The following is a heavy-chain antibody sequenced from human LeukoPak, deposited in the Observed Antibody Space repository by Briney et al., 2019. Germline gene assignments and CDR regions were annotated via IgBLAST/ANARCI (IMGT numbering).Heavy chain of an antibody. CDR3: ATTSAGMIVVVWGTTFDY. D-gene: IGHD3-22*01. CDR2: IVLGSGNT. CDR1: GLTFTGST. V-gene: IGHV1-58*01. Sequence: ASVKVSCKPFGLTFTGSTVQWVRQARGQRLEWIGWIVLGSGNTNYAQKFQERVTITRDMSTSTAYMELSSLRSEDTAVYYCATTSAGMIVVVWGTTFDYWGQGTLVTASS. J-gene: IGHJ4*02.